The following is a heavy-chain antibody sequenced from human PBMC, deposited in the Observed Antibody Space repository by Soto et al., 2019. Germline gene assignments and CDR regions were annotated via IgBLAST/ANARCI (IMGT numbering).Heavy chain of an antibody. CDR1: GFTFSSYA. J-gene: IGHJ4*02. CDR3: AKIAGYSSGWYFVGFEY. CDR2: ISGSGGST. Sequence: GGSLRLSCAASGFTFSSYAMSWVRQAPGKGLEWVSAISGSGGSTYYADSVKGRFTISRDNSKNTLYLQMNSLRAEDTAVYYCAKIAGYSSGWYFVGFEYWGQGTLVTVSS. V-gene: IGHV3-23*01. D-gene: IGHD6-19*01.